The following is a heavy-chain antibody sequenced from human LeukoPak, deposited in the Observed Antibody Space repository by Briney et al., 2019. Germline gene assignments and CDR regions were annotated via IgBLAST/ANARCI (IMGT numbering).Heavy chain of an antibody. D-gene: IGHD3-3*01. CDR2: ISGDGNST. V-gene: IGHV3-43*02. CDR3: AKDVDDRRAIKIFGVAMSSYYYYMDV. Sequence: GGSLRLSCEASGFTFDDHAIHWVRQAPGKGLEWVSVISGDGNSTHYADSVKGRFTISRDNSKNSLYLQMNSLRSEDTALYYCAKDVDDRRAIKIFGVAMSSYYYYMDVWGKGTTVTVSS. CDR1: GFTFDDHA. J-gene: IGHJ6*03.